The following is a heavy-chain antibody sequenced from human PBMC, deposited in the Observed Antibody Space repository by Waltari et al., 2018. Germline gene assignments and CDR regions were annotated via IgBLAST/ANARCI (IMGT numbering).Heavy chain of an antibody. Sequence: QVQLVQSGAEVKKPGASVKVSCKASGYTFTGYYMHWVRQAPGQGLEWMGWINPNSGGTNYAQKFQGRVTMTRDTSISTAYMELSRLRSDDTAVYYCARDYCSSTSCYGGWFDPWGQGTLVTVSS. CDR2: INPNSGGT. V-gene: IGHV1-2*02. CDR1: GYTFTGYY. CDR3: ARDYCSSTSCYGGWFDP. J-gene: IGHJ5*02. D-gene: IGHD2-2*01.